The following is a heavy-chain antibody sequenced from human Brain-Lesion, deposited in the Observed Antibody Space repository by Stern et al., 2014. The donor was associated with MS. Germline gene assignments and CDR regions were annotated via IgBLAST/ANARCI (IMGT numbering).Heavy chain of an antibody. CDR1: GGSVSSGSRY. CDR2: ISYSGNT. J-gene: IGHJ4*02. D-gene: IGHD3-3*01. CDR3: ARVTEFLRFFYPDY. V-gene: IGHV4-31*03. Sequence: VQLEESGPGLVKPSQTLSLTCTVSGGSVSSGSRYWSWIRQHPGKGLEWIGYISYSGNTYYSPSLQSRLTISMDTSKNQFSLKLRSVTAADKAIYYCARVTEFLRFFYPDYWGQGTLVTVSS.